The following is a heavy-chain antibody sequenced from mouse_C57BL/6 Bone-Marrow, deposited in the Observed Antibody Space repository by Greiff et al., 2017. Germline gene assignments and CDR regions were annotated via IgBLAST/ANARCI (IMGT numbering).Heavy chain of an antibody. CDR1: GYTFTDYC. CDR2: IYPGSGNT. V-gene: IGHV1-76*01. J-gene: IGHJ2*01. CDR3: ARGGFFDY. Sequence: QVQLKQSGAELVRPGASVKLSCKASGYTFTDYCINWVKQRPGQGLEWIARIYPGSGNTYYNEKFKGKATLTAEKSSSTAYMQLSSLTSEDSAVYYYARGGFFDYWGQGTTLTVSS.